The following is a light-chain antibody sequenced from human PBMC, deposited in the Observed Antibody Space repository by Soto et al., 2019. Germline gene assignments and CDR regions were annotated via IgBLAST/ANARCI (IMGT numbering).Light chain of an antibody. J-gene: IGLJ3*02. CDR3: NSYASTSARL. V-gene: IGLV2-14*01. CDR2: EVT. CDR1: SSDVGAFNY. Sequence: QSVLTQPASVSGSPGQSITISCTGTSSDVGAFNYVSWYQQHPGKTPKLIIYEVTNRPSGVSNRFSGSKSGNTASLTISELQAEDEADYYCNSYASTSARLFGGGTKLTVL.